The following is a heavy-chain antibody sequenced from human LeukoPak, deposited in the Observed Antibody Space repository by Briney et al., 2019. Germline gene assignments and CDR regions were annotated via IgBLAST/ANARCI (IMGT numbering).Heavy chain of an antibody. CDR3: ARTDYFDR. Sequence: TGGSLRLSCAASGFPFRSNWMHWVRQAPGRGLVWVSGIDGDGSNTNYADSVKGRFTISRDSAKNTLYLQMDSLRAEDTAVYYCARTDYFDRWGQGTLVTVSS. CDR1: GFPFRSNW. V-gene: IGHV3-74*01. CDR2: IDGDGSNT. D-gene: IGHD3-22*01. J-gene: IGHJ4*02.